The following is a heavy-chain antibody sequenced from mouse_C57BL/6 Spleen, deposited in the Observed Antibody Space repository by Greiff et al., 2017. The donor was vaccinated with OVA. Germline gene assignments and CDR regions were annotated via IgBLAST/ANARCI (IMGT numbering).Heavy chain of an antibody. Sequence: EVHLVESGGGLVKPGGSLKLSCAASGFTFSDYGMHWVRQAPEKGLEWVAYISSGSSTIYYADTVKGRFTISRDNAKNTLFLQMTSLRSEDTARDYCARDDYDEGLAYWGQGTLVTVSA. CDR1: GFTFSDYG. V-gene: IGHV5-17*01. J-gene: IGHJ3*01. CDR2: ISSGSSTI. CDR3: ARDDYDEGLAY. D-gene: IGHD2-4*01.